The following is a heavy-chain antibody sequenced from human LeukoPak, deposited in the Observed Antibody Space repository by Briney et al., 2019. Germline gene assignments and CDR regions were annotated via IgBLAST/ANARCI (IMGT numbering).Heavy chain of an antibody. Sequence: PGGSLRLSCAASGFTFSSYAMNWVRQAPGKGLEWVSGIGYTGDSTFYADSVKGRFTVSRDSSKNTLFLHMNSLRAEDTAVYYCARDSYSGYIDYWGHGTLVTVSS. CDR3: ARDSYSGYIDY. J-gene: IGHJ4*01. CDR2: IGYTGDST. V-gene: IGHV3-23*01. CDR1: GFTFSSYA. D-gene: IGHD3-22*01.